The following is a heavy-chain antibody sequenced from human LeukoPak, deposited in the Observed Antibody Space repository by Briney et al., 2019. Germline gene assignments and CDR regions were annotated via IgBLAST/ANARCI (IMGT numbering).Heavy chain of an antibody. CDR2: IDWDDDK. D-gene: IGHD2-21*02. CDR3: ARMRCGGDWAIDY. CDR1: GFSLSTSGMS. Sequence: RESGPALVKPTQTLTLTCTFSGFSLSTSGMSVSWIRRPPGKALEWLARIDWDDDKYYSTSVKTRLTLSKDTSKNQVVLTMTNMDPVDTATYYCARMRCGGDWAIDYWGQGTLVTVSS. V-gene: IGHV2-70*11. J-gene: IGHJ4*02.